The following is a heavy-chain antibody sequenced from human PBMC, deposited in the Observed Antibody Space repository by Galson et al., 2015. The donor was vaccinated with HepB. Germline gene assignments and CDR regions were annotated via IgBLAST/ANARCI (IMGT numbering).Heavy chain of an antibody. J-gene: IGHJ2*01. V-gene: IGHV3-7*03. CDR3: ARGVQRNYFWYFDL. CDR2: IKGDGSDK. Sequence: SLRLSCAASGFSFSSYWMSWVRQSPGKGLEWVANIKGDGSDKNYVDSVKGRFTISRDNAENALYLQMNSLRVEDTAVFYCARGVQRNYFWYFDLWGRGTLVTVSS. CDR1: GFSFSSYW. D-gene: IGHD1-7*01.